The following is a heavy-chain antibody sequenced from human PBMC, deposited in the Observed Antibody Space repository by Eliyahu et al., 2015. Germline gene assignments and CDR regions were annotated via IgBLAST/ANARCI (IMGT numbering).Heavy chain of an antibody. CDR3: ARGLYSTDWYRTFDWYFDL. CDR1: GGSFSNYY. J-gene: IGHJ2*01. D-gene: IGHD6-19*01. CDR2: IXRSGST. V-gene: IGHV4-34*01. Sequence: QVQLQQWGAGLLKPSETLSLTCAVYGGSFSNYYWSWIRQPPGKGLEWIGEIXRSGSTNYNPSLKSRVTISVDTSKNQFSLKLSSVTAADTAVYYCARGLYSTDWYRTFDWYFDLWGRGTLVTVSS.